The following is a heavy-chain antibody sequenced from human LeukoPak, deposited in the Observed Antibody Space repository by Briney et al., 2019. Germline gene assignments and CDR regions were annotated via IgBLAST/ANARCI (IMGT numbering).Heavy chain of an antibody. Sequence: GGSLRLSCAASGFTFISYAMSWVRQAPGKGLEWVSAISGSGGSTYYADSVKGRFTISIDNSKNTLYLQMNSLRAEDTAVYYCAKVLKVTYYDILTGRPWGQGTLVTVSS. CDR3: AKVLKVTYYDILTGRP. D-gene: IGHD3-9*01. CDR1: GFTFISYA. J-gene: IGHJ5*02. V-gene: IGHV3-23*01. CDR2: ISGSGGST.